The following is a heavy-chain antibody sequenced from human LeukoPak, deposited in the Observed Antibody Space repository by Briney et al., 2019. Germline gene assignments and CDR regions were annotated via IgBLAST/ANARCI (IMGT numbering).Heavy chain of an antibody. Sequence: GGSLRLSCAASALTFSSYAMSWVRQAPGKGLEWVSTISGSGDSTYYADSVKGRFTISRDNSKNTLYLQMNSLRAEDTAVYYCAKGGSPRYWGQGTLVTVSS. CDR2: ISGSGDST. J-gene: IGHJ4*02. CDR3: AKGGSPRY. D-gene: IGHD2-15*01. V-gene: IGHV3-23*01. CDR1: ALTFSSYA.